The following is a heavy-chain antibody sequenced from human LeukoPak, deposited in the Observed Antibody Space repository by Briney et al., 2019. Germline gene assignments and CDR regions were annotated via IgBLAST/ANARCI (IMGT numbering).Heavy chain of an antibody. CDR3: ARGLGLGYSYGSRSYYFDY. CDR1: SGSFSGYY. V-gene: IGHV4-34*01. J-gene: IGHJ4*02. D-gene: IGHD5-18*01. CDR2: INHSGST. Sequence: PSETLSLTCAVYSGSFSGYYWSWIRQPPGKGLEWIGEINHSGSTNYNPSLKSRVTISVDTSKNQFSLKLSSVTAADTAVYYCARGLGLGYSYGSRSYYFDYWGQGTLVTVSS.